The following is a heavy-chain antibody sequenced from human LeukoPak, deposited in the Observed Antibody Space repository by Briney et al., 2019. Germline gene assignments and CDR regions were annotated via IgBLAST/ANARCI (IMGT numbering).Heavy chain of an antibody. J-gene: IGHJ4*02. V-gene: IGHV1-8*01. CDR3: ARGRANRLLWFGELSPYYFDY. CDR1: GYTFTSYD. Sequence: GASVKVSCKASGYTFTSYDINWVRQATGQGLEWMGWMNPHSGNTGYAQKFQGRVTMTRNTSISTAYMELSSLRSEDTAVYYCARGRANRLLWFGELSPYYFDYWGQGTLVTVSS. CDR2: MNPHSGNT. D-gene: IGHD3-10*01.